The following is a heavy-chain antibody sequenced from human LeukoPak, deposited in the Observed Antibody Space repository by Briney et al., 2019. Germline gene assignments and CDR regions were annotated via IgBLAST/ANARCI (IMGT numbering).Heavy chain of an antibody. CDR2: LSGNGGTT. Sequence: GGSLRLSCAASGFTFSTNAMSWVRQAPGKGLEWVSTLSGNGGTTYYADSVKGRFTISRDNSKSTVYLQMTSLRVDDTAVYYCAKDGFDYWGQGTLVTVSS. J-gene: IGHJ4*02. V-gene: IGHV3-23*01. CDR3: AKDGFDY. CDR1: GFTFSTNA.